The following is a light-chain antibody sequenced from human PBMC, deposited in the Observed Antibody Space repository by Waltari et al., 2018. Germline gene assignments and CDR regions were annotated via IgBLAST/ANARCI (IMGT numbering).Light chain of an antibody. Sequence: QSALTQPASVSGSPGQSIAISCTGSSNDIGSYDFVSWFQQEPGKAPKVIIYETNKRPSGVPDRFSGSKSGNTASLTISGLQAEDEADYYCCSYTGPTFYVFGPATKVTGL. CDR3: CSYTGPTFYV. J-gene: IGLJ1*01. CDR1: SNDIGSYDF. V-gene: IGLV2-23*01. CDR2: ETN.